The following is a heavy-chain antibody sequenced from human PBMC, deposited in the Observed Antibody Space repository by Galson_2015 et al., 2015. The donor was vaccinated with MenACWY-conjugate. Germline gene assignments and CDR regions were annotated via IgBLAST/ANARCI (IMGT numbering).Heavy chain of an antibody. J-gene: IGHJ6*02. V-gene: IGHV3-15*01. Sequence: SLRLSCAASGFTFSNAWMSWVRQAPGKGLEWVGRIKSKTDGGTTGYAAPVKGRFTISRDDSKNTLYLQMNSLKTEDTAVYYCTTEAMVRGDPAYYYYGMDVWGQGTTVTVSS. CDR2: IKSKTDGGTT. CDR3: TTEAMVRGDPAYYYYGMDV. CDR1: GFTFSNAW. D-gene: IGHD3-10*01.